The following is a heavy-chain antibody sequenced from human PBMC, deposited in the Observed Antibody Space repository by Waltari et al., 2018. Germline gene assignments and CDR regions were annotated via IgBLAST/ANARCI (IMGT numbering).Heavy chain of an antibody. Sequence: RQAPGKGLEWVAGINWNSDSIGYGDSVKGRFTISRDNARNSLYLQMNSLTTEDTAVYYCLKKNDEVYDRNGLVYDAFDVWGQGTMVTVST. CDR3: LKKNDEVYDRNGLVYDAFDV. J-gene: IGHJ3*01. CDR2: INWNSDSI. D-gene: IGHD3-22*01. V-gene: IGHV3-9*01.